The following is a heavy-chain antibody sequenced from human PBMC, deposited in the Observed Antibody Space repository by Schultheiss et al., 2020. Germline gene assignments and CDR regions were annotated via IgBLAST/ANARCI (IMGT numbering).Heavy chain of an antibody. J-gene: IGHJ4*02. CDR3: ARDGVDTAMGYYFDY. D-gene: IGHD5-18*01. CDR2: ISYDGSNK. Sequence: GGSLRLSCAAFGFTLSAYAMHWVRQAPGKGLEWVAVISYDGSNKYYADSVKGRFTISRDNAKNSLYLQMNSLRAEDTAVYYCARDGVDTAMGYYFDYWGQGTLVTVSS. V-gene: IGHV3-30-3*01. CDR1: GFTLSAYA.